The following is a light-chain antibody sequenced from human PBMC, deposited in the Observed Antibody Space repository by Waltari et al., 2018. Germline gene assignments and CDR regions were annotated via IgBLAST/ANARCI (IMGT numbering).Light chain of an antibody. V-gene: IGLV2-14*03. CDR1: SSDVGGYNY. J-gene: IGLJ2*01. Sequence: QSALTQPASVSGSPGQSITISCTGTSSDVGGYNYVSWYQQHPGKVPQLMIFAVTNRPSGFSNRFSGSKSGNTSSLTISGLQAEDEADYYCCSYTSSHTVVFGGGTKLTVL. CDR3: CSYTSSHTVV. CDR2: AVT.